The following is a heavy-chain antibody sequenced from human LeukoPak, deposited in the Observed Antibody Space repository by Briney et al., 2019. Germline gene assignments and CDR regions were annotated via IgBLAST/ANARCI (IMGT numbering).Heavy chain of an antibody. J-gene: IGHJ3*02. CDR3: ASEPAADDAFDI. V-gene: IGHV3-9*01. CDR2: ISWNSGSI. Sequence: PGRSLRLSCAASGFTFDDYAMHWVRQAPGKGLEWVSGISWNSGSIGYVDSVKGRFTISRDNAKNSLYLQMNSLRAEDTAVYYCASEPAADDAFDIWGQGTMVTVSS. CDR1: GFTFDDYA. D-gene: IGHD1-14*01.